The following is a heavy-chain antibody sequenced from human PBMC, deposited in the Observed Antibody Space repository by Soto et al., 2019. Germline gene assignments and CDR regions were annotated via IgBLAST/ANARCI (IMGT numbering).Heavy chain of an antibody. J-gene: IGHJ6*02. CDR1: GGSFSGYY. CDR3: ARGTFLRTGYGDYYYYYGMDV. D-gene: IGHD4-17*01. V-gene: IGHV4-34*01. CDR2: INHSGST. Sequence: SETLSLTCAVYGGSFSGYYWSWTRQPPGKGLEWIGEINHSGSTNYNPSLKSRVTISVDTSKNQFSLKLSSVTAADTAVYYCARGTFLRTGYGDYYYYYGMDVWGQGTTVTVSS.